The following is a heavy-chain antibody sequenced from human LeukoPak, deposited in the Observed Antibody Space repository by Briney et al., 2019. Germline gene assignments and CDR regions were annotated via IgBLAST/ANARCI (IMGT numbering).Heavy chain of an antibody. D-gene: IGHD4-23*01. CDR1: GYTFTSYD. CDR3: ARGAPYGGNWVYFDY. J-gene: IGHJ4*02. CDR2: INPSGGST. Sequence: ASVKVSCKASGYTFTSYDINWVRQAPGQGLEWMGIINPSGGSTSYAQKFQGRVTMTRDTSTSTVYMELSSLRSEDTAVYYCARGAPYGGNWVYFDYWGQGTLVTVSS. V-gene: IGHV1-46*01.